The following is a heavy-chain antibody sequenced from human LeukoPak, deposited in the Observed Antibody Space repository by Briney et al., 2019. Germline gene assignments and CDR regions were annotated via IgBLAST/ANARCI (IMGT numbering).Heavy chain of an antibody. CDR1: GFTFSSYS. J-gene: IGHJ5*02. V-gene: IGHV3-21*01. Sequence: GGSLRLSCAASGFTFSSYSMNWVRQAPGKGLEWVSSISSSSSYIYYADSVKGRFTISRDNAKNSLYLQMNSLRAEDTAVYYCATSNIVGATGFDPWGQGTLVTVSS. CDR3: ATSNIVGATGFDP. CDR2: ISSSSSYI. D-gene: IGHD1-26*01.